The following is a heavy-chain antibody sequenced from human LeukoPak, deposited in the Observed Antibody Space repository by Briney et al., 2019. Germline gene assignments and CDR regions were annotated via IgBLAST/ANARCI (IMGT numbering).Heavy chain of an antibody. CDR2: INQDGSSK. J-gene: IGHJ4*02. CDR1: GFTLSTHW. Sequence: GGSLRLSCVASGFTLSTHWMSWVRQAPGKGLEWVANINQDGSSKYYVDSVKGRFTISRDNAKNSLYLQMNSLRAEDTAVFYCARWGYDILTGQSWYDNWGQGTLVTVSS. CDR3: ARWGYDILTGQSWYDN. D-gene: IGHD3-9*01. V-gene: IGHV3-7*01.